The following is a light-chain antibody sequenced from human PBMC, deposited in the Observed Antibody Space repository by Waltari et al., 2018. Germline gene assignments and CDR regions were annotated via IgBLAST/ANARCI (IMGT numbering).Light chain of an antibody. J-gene: IGLJ2*01. CDR1: SSHIGSNF. V-gene: IGLV1-47*01. CDR3: ASWDDSLSGGI. CDR2: RNN. Sequence: QSVLTQPPSASGPPGQRFTISCSGSSSHIGSNFVYWYQQFPGTAPKLLIFRNNQRPSGVPDRFSGSKSGSSASLAISGLRSDDEAHYYCASWDDSLSGGIFGGGTEVTVL.